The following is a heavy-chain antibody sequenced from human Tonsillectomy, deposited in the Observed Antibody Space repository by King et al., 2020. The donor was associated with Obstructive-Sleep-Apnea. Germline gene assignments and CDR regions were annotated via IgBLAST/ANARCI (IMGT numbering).Heavy chain of an antibody. J-gene: IGHJ3*02. CDR3: AREGYYDCTGATFDI. CDR1: GFTFSDHY. Sequence: VQLVESGGGLVQPGGSLRLSCAASGFTFSDHYMDWVRQAPGRGLEWVGRTGLETHTYNTHYAASVKDRFIISRHDSKNTLYLQMNSLKTVDTAVYYCAREGYYDCTGATFDIWGQGTMVTVSS. D-gene: IGHD3-3*01. CDR2: TGLETHTYNT. V-gene: IGHV3-72*01.